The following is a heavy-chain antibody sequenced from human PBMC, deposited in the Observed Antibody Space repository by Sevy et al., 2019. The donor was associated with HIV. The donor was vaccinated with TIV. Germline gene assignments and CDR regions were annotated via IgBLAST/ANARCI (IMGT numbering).Heavy chain of an antibody. CDR2: ISRYNT. V-gene: IGHV1-18*01. J-gene: IGHJ1*01. Sequence: ASVKVSGKASGYTFINYGITWVRQAPGQGLEWMGWISRYNTNYAQKLQGRVTMTTDTSTSTVYMELRSLRSDDTAVYYCARSPSGSQGPGQYFQHWGQGTLVTVSS. D-gene: IGHD1-26*01. CDR3: ARSPSGSQGPGQYFQH. CDR1: GYTFINYG.